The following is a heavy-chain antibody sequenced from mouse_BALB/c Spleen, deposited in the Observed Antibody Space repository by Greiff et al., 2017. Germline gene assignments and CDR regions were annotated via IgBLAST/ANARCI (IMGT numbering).Heavy chain of an antibody. V-gene: IGHV14-4*02. Sequence: EVQLQQSGAELVRSGASVKLSCTASGFTIKDYYMHWVKQRPEQGLEWIGWIDPENGDTEYAPKFQGKATMTADTSSNTAYLQLSSLTSEDTAVYCDNGENTDAMDYWGQGTSVTVSS. D-gene: IGHD5-2*01. CDR1: GFTIKDYY. CDR2: IDPENGDT. CDR3: NGENTDAMDY. J-gene: IGHJ4*01.